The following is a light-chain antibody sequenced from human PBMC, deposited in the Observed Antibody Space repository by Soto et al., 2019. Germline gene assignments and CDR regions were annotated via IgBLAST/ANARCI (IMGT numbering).Light chain of an antibody. V-gene: IGKV1-33*01. Sequence: DIQMTQSPSSLSASVGDRVTITCQASHDIRKYLNWYQQKPGKAPKLLIYDASNMETGVPSRFTGSGSETDFTFTISSLQPEDIATYYCQQYEIFPITFGQGTRLES. CDR1: HDIRKY. CDR3: QQYEIFPIT. CDR2: DAS. J-gene: IGKJ5*01.